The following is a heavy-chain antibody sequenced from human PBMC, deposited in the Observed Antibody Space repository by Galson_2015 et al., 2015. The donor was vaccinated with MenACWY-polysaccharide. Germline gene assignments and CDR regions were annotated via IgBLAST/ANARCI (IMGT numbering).Heavy chain of an antibody. Sequence: SLRLSCTASGFTFSSYWMSWVRQAPGKGLEWVANIKQDGSEKYYVDSVKGRFTISRDNAKNSLYLQMNSLRAEDTAVYYCARGPRGDSSGYPDNYYYYYMDVWGKGTRSPSP. D-gene: IGHD3-22*01. V-gene: IGHV3-7*01. J-gene: IGHJ6*03. CDR3: ARGPRGDSSGYPDNYYYYYMDV. CDR1: GFTFSSYW. CDR2: IKQDGSEK.